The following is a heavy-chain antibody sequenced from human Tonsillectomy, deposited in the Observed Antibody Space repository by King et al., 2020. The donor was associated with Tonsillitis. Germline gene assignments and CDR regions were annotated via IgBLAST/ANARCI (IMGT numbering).Heavy chain of an antibody. V-gene: IGHV3-21*01. J-gene: IGHJ4*02. D-gene: IGHD3-3*01. CDR1: GFTFSSYS. CDR2: ISSSSSYI. Sequence: DVQLVESGGGLVKPGGSLRLSCAASGFTFSSYSMNWVRQAPGKGLEWVSSISSSSSYIYYADSVKGRFTISRDNAKNSLYLQMNSLRAEDTAVYYCARDDFWSGSHRSYGYWGQGTLVTVSS. CDR3: ARDDFWSGSHRSYGY.